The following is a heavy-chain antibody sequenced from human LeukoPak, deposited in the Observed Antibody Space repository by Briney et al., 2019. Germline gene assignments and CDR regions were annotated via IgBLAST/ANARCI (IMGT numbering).Heavy chain of an antibody. CDR1: GYTFTGYY. V-gene: IGHV1-2*02. CDR2: INPNSGGT. Sequence: SVKVSCKASGYTFTGYYMHWVRQAPGQGLEWMGWINPNSGGTNYAQKFQGRVTMTRDTSISTAYMELSRLRSDDTAVYYCARDVGEYCSSTNCYASHYWGQGTLVTVSS. J-gene: IGHJ4*02. CDR3: ARDVGEYCSSTNCYASHY. D-gene: IGHD2-2*01.